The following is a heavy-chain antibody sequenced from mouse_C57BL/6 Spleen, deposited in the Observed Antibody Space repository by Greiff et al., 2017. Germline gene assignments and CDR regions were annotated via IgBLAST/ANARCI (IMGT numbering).Heavy chain of an antibody. CDR1: GFTFSDYG. CDR2: ISSGSSTI. Sequence: DVMLVESGGGLVKPGGSLKLSCAASGFTFSDYGMHWVRQAPEKGLEWVAYISSGSSTIYYADTVKGRFIISRDNAKNTLFLQMTSLRSEDTAMYYCARSIYYYPYYYAMDYWGQGTSVTVSS. V-gene: IGHV5-17*01. CDR3: ARSIYYYPYYYAMDY. J-gene: IGHJ4*01. D-gene: IGHD1-1*01.